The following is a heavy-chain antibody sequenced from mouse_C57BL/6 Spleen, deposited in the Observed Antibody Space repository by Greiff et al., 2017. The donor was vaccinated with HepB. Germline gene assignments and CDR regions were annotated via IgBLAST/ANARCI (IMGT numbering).Heavy chain of an antibody. Sequence: QVHVKQPGAELVKPGASVKMSCKASGYTFTSYWITWVKQRPGQGLEWIGDIYPGSGSTNYNEKFKSKATLTVDTSTSTAYMQLSSLTSEDSAVYYCAREKDYYGSFDYWGQGTTLTVSS. D-gene: IGHD1-1*01. CDR1: GYTFTSYW. V-gene: IGHV1-55*01. J-gene: IGHJ2*01. CDR3: AREKDYYGSFDY. CDR2: IYPGSGST.